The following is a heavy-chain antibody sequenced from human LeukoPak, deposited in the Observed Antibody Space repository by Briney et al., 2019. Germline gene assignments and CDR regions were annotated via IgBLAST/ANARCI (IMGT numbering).Heavy chain of an antibody. Sequence: PGGSLRLSCVASGFPFSSYWMTWVRQAPGKGLEWVSGVNGNGGSTSYADSVKGRFTIFRDNSKNTVYLQMNSLRVEDTAVYYCAKSLYGGCDYWGQGTVVTVSS. J-gene: IGHJ4*02. V-gene: IGHV3-23*01. CDR2: VNGNGGST. D-gene: IGHD3-16*02. CDR3: AKSLYGGCDY. CDR1: GFPFSSYW.